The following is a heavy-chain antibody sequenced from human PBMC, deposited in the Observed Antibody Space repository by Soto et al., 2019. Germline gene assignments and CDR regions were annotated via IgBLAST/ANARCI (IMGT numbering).Heavy chain of an antibody. CDR2: IYYSGST. D-gene: IGHD3-16*02. Sequence: SETLSLTCTVSGDSVSSGDYYWSWIRQPPGKGLEWVGYIYYSGSTNYNPSLKSRLTISLDTSMNQFSLKLNSVTAADTAVYYCARDRSVWGNYRPSFDYWGQGTLVTVS. CDR3: ARDRSVWGNYRPSFDY. CDR1: GDSVSSGDYY. J-gene: IGHJ4*02. V-gene: IGHV4-30-4*01.